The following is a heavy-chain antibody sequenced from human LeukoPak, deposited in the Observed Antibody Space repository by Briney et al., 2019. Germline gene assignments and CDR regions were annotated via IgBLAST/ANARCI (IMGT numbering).Heavy chain of an antibody. CDR1: GGSVSSGSYY. D-gene: IGHD3-22*01. J-gene: IGHJ5*02. V-gene: IGHV4-61*01. Sequence: SETLSLTCTVSGGSVSSGSYYWSWIRQPPGKGLEWIGYIYYSGSTNYNPSLKSRVTISVDTPKNQFSLKLSSVTAADTAVYYCARDLEGNYSSGYYSFGFDPWGQGTLVTVSS. CDR3: ARDLEGNYSSGYYSFGFDP. CDR2: IYYSGST.